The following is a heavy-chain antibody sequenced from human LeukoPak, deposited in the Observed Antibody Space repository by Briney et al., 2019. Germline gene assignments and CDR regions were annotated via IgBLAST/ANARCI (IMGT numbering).Heavy chain of an antibody. Sequence: GGSLRLSCAASGFTFSSYEMNWVRRAPGKGLEWVSYISSSGSTIYYADSVKGRFTISRDNAKNSLYLQMNSLRAEDTAVYYCARLATVTSGDYWGQGTLVTVSS. D-gene: IGHD4-17*01. CDR1: GFTFSSYE. CDR3: ARLATVTSGDY. V-gene: IGHV3-48*03. CDR2: ISSSGSTI. J-gene: IGHJ4*02.